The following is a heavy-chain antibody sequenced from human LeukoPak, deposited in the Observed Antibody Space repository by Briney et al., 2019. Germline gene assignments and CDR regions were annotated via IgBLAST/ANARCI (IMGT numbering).Heavy chain of an antibody. D-gene: IGHD3-10*01. Sequence: GGSLRLSCAASGFSFDDYTLGWVRQAPGQGLEWVAPISVSGGDTHYADSVGGRFTISRDNSRNTLSLQMNSLRAEDTAIYYCAGGSGFDYWGQGTLVTVSS. CDR1: GFSFDDYT. V-gene: IGHV3-23*01. CDR2: ISVSGGDT. CDR3: AGGSGFDY. J-gene: IGHJ4*02.